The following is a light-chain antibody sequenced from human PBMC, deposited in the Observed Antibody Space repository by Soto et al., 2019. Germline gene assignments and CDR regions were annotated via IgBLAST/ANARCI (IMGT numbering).Light chain of an antibody. V-gene: IGKV1-39*01. CDR3: QQSYSTLLT. CDR1: QSISSY. J-gene: IGKJ1*01. CDR2: AAS. Sequence: DIQMTQSPSSLSASVGDRVTITCRASQSISSYLNWYQQKPGKAPKLLIYAASSLQSGVPSRFSGSGSGTDFTLTISILQPEDFATYYCQQSYSTLLTFGQGTKVDIK.